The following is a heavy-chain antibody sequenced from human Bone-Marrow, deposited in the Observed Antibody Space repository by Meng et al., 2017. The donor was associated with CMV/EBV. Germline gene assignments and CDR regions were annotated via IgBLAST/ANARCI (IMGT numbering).Heavy chain of an antibody. V-gene: IGHV4-59*12. CDR1: GGSISSYY. Sequence: SETLSPTCPVSGGSISSYYWSWIRQPPGKGLEWIGYIYYSGSTNYNPSLKSRVTISVDTSKNQFSLKLSSVTAADTAVYYCARVLRIAARSGAFDYWGQGTLVTVSS. CDR3: ARVLRIAARSGAFDY. D-gene: IGHD6-6*01. J-gene: IGHJ4*02. CDR2: IYYSGST.